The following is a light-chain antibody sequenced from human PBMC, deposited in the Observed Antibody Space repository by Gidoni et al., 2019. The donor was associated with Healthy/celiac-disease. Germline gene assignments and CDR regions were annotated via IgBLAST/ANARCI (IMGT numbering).Light chain of an antibody. CDR2: DAS. V-gene: IGKV1-5*01. J-gene: IGKJ1*01. CDR3: QQTT. CDR1: QSISSW. Sequence: DIQMTQSPSTLSASVGDRVTITCRASQSISSWLAWYQQKPGKAPKLLICDASSLESGVPSRFSGSGSGTEFTLTISSLQPDDFATYYCQQTTFGQGTKVEIK.